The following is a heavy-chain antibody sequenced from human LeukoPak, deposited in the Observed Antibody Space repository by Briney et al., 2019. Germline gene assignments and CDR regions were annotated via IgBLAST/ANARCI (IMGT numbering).Heavy chain of an antibody. CDR1: GFTFSSHG. CDR3: AKDDRWLQFCC. V-gene: IGHV3-23*01. D-gene: IGHD5-24*01. Sequence: GGSLRLSCAASGFTFSSHGMNWVRQAPGKGLEWVSGIIPSGHTTYYADSVRGRFTISRDNSRNTLYLQMNSLRAEDTAVYYCAKDDRWLQFCCWGQGTLVTVSS. J-gene: IGHJ4*02. CDR2: IIPSGHTT.